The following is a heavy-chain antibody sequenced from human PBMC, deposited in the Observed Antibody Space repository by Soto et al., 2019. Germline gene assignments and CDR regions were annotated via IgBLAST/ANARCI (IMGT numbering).Heavy chain of an antibody. V-gene: IGHV3-48*02. CDR2: ISSSSSTI. CDR3: ARERAVGIAVALNWFDP. D-gene: IGHD6-19*01. CDR1: GFAFSSYG. J-gene: IGHJ5*02. Sequence: GGSLRLSCAASGFAFSSYGMHWVRQAPGKGLEWVSYISSSSSTIYYADSVKGRFTISRDNAKNSLYLQMNSLRDEDTAVYYCARERAVGIAVALNWFDPWGQGTLVTVSS.